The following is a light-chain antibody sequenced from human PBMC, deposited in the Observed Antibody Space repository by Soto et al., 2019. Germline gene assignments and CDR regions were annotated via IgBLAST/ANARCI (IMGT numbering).Light chain of an antibody. J-gene: IGLJ7*01. CDR2: SNN. CDR3: AAWDDSLNGAV. CDR1: SSNIGSNT. Sequence: QSVLTQPPSASGTPGQRVTISCSGSSSNIGSNTVNWYQQLPGTAPKLLIYSNNPRPSGVPDRFSGSKSGTSASLAIGGLQSEDEADYYCAAWDDSLNGAVFGGGTQLTVL. V-gene: IGLV1-44*01.